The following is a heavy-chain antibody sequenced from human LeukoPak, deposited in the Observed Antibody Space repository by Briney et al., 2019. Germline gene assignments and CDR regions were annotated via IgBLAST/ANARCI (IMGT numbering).Heavy chain of an antibody. V-gene: IGHV1-69*02. CDR1: GGTFSCYT. CDR2: IIPILGIA. Sequence: SVKVSCKASGGTFSCYTISWVRQAPGQGLERMGRIIPILGIANYAQKFQGRVTITADKSTSTAYMELSSLRSEDTAVYYCASGHPPRYSGYDQWAFDIWGQGTMVTVSS. J-gene: IGHJ3*02. CDR3: ASGHPPRYSGYDQWAFDI. D-gene: IGHD5-12*01.